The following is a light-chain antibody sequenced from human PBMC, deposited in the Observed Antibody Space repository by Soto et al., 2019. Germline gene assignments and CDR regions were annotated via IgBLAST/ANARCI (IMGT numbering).Light chain of an antibody. Sequence: EVVLTQSPATLSLSPGERATLSCRASQSISTFLAWYQQKPGQTTRLLIYDASNRATGIPARFSGSGSGTDFTFTISSLQPEDIATYYCQQYDNLVTFGQGTRLEIK. CDR3: QQYDNLVT. CDR2: DAS. J-gene: IGKJ5*01. CDR1: QSISTF. V-gene: IGKV3-11*01.